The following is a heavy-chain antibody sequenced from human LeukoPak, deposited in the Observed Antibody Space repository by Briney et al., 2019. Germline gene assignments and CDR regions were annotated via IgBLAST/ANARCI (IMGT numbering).Heavy chain of an antibody. Sequence: ASVKVSCKASGYTFTSYDINWVRQATGQGLEWMGWMNPNSGNTGYAQKFQGRVTMTRNTSISTAYMELSSLRSEDTAVYYCARGDGSSWYTEWFDPWGQGTLVTVSS. J-gene: IGHJ5*02. CDR3: ARGDGSSWYTEWFDP. V-gene: IGHV1-8*01. CDR2: MNPNSGNT. D-gene: IGHD6-13*01. CDR1: GYTFTSYD.